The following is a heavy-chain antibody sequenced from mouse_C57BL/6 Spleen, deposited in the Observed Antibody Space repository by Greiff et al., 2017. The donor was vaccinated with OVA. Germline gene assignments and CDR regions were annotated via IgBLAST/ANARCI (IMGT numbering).Heavy chain of an antibody. J-gene: IGHJ2*01. CDR3: ARDHYYGSSLYYFDY. CDR1: GFTFSSYA. Sequence: EVKLVESGGGLVKPGGSLKLSCAASGFTFSSYAMSWVRQTPEKRLEWVATISDGGSYTYYPDNVKGRFTISRDNAKNNLYLQMSHLKSEDTAMYYCARDHYYGSSLYYFDYWGQGTTLTVSS. D-gene: IGHD1-1*01. V-gene: IGHV5-4*01. CDR2: ISDGGSYT.